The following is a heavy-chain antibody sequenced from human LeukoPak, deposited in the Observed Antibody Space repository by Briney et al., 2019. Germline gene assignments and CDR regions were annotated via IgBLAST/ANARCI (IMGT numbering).Heavy chain of an antibody. V-gene: IGHV3-9*01. CDR1: GFTFDDYA. D-gene: IGHD2-2*02. CDR3: AKGYCSSTSCYTGGFYY. Sequence: GGSLRLSCAASGFTFDDYAMHWVRHAPGKGLEWVSGISWNSGSIGYADSVKGRFTISRDNAKNSLYLQMNRLSAEDTALYYCAKGYCSSTSCYTGGFYYWGQGTLVTVSS. CDR2: ISWNSGSI. J-gene: IGHJ4*02.